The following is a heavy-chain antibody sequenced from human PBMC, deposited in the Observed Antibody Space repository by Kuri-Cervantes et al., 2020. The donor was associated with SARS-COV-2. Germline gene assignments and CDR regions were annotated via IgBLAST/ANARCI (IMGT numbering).Heavy chain of an antibody. CDR3: ATGVNHGGLTIFGVVIPPFDY. CDR2: ISSSGSTI. Sequence: GESLKISCAASGFTFSNAWMSWVRQAPGKGLEWVSYISSSGSTIYYADSVKGRFTISRDNAKNSLYLQMNSLRAEDTAVYYCATGVNHGGLTIFGVVIPPFDYWGQGTLVTVSS. D-gene: IGHD3-3*01. V-gene: IGHV3-11*04. CDR1: GFTFSNAW. J-gene: IGHJ4*02.